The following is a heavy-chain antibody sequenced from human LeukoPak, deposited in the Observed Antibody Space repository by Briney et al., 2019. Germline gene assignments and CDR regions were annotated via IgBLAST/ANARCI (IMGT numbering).Heavy chain of an antibody. Sequence: SETLSLTCTVSGGSISSGDYYWRWIRQPPGKGLEWIGYIYYSGSTYYNPSLKSRVTISVDTSKNQFSLKLSSVTAADTAVYYCAREGDSSSTSAFDIWGQGTMVTVSS. D-gene: IGHD6-6*01. CDR1: GGSISSGDYY. V-gene: IGHV4-30-4*08. J-gene: IGHJ3*02. CDR2: IYYSGST. CDR3: AREGDSSSTSAFDI.